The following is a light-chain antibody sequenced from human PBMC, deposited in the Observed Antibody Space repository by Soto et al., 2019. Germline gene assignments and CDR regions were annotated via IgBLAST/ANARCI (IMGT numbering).Light chain of an antibody. V-gene: IGKV3-20*01. Sequence: EIVLTQSPGTLSLSPGERATLSCRASQSVAGTYLAWYQQKPGQAPRLLIYRASSRATGIPDRFSGSGSGTDFTLTISRLEPEEFAVFYCQQYGSSPVTFGQGTRLEIK. J-gene: IGKJ5*01. CDR2: RAS. CDR1: QSVAGTY. CDR3: QQYGSSPVT.